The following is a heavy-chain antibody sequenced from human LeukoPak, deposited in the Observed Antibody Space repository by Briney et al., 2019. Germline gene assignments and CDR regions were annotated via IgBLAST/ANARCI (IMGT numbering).Heavy chain of an antibody. D-gene: IGHD6-13*01. J-gene: IGHJ4*02. Sequence: ASVKVSCKASRYIFTSYYIHWVRQAPGQGLEWMGWINPNNGGTKYGKKFQGRVTMTSDTSISTAYMGLSRLRYDDTAMYYCARERGSSWFADYWGQGTLVTVSS. CDR3: ARERGSSWFADY. V-gene: IGHV1-2*02. CDR1: RYIFTSYY. CDR2: INPNNGGT.